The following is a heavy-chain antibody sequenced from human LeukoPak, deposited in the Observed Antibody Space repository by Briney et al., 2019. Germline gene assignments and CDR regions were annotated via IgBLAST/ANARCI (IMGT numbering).Heavy chain of an antibody. V-gene: IGHV4-30-2*01. CDR3: AREALGYCSSTSCYGDAFDI. CDR1: GGSISSGGYY. CDR2: IYHSGST. D-gene: IGHD2-2*01. J-gene: IGHJ3*02. Sequence: SQTLSLTCTVSGGSISSGGYYWSWIRQPPGKGLEWIGYIYHSGSTYYNPSLKSRVTISVDRSKNQFSLKLSSVTAADTAVYYCAREALGYCSSTSCYGDAFDIWGQGTMVTVSS.